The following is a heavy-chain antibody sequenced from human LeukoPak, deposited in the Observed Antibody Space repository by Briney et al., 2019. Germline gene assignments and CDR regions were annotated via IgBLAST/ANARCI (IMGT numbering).Heavy chain of an antibody. CDR3: ARVRLLYQDFDD. V-gene: IGHV1-2*02. CDR1: GYTFTGYY. CDR2: INPTSGGT. Sequence: GASVTVSCQASGYTFTGYYLHGVRQAPGQGLEGMGWINPTSGGTNYAQKCQGRGTMTRDTSSSTAYMERSRLRADGTAVYYCARVRLLYQDFDDGGQGTLVTVSS. J-gene: IGHJ4*02. D-gene: IGHD2-2*02.